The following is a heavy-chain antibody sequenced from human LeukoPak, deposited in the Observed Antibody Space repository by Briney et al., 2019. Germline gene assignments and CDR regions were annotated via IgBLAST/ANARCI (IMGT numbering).Heavy chain of an antibody. Sequence: PGGSLRLSCAASGFTFSDYYMSWIRQAPGKGLEWVSYISSSGSTIYYADSVEGRFTISRDNAKTTVYLQLNSLRDEDTAVYYCAQGSGSDYLIDYWGQGTLVTVSS. CDR3: AQGSGSDYLIDY. CDR2: ISSSGSTI. CDR1: GFTFSDYY. J-gene: IGHJ4*02. V-gene: IGHV3-11*01. D-gene: IGHD3-10*01.